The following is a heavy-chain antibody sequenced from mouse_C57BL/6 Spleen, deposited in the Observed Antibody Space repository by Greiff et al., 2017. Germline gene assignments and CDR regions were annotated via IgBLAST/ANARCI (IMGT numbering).Heavy chain of an antibody. Sequence: EVKLVESGGGLVKPGGSLKLSCAASGFTFSDYGMHWVRQAPEKGLEWVAYISSGSSTIYYADTVQGRFTNSRDNAKNTLFLQMTSLRSEDTAVYYCARPFDWYFDVWGTGTTVTVSS. CDR2: ISSGSSTI. V-gene: IGHV5-17*01. CDR1: GFTFSDYG. CDR3: ARPFDWYFDV. J-gene: IGHJ1*03.